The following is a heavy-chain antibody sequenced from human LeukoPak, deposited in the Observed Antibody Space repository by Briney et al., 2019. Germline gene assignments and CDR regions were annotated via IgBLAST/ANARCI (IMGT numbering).Heavy chain of an antibody. CDR3: ARDAIYYDSSGYHDY. D-gene: IGHD3-22*01. V-gene: IGHV3-33*01. CDR1: GFTFSSDG. J-gene: IGHJ4*02. Sequence: GRSLRLFCAASGFTFSSDGMHWVRQDPGEGLEWVAVIWYDGSNKYYADSVKGRFTISRDNSKNTLYLQMNSLRAEDTAVYYCARDAIYYDSSGYHDYWGQGTLVTVSS. CDR2: IWYDGSNK.